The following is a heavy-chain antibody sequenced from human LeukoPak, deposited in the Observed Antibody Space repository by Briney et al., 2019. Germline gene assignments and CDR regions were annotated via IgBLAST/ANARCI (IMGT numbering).Heavy chain of an antibody. J-gene: IGHJ4*02. V-gene: IGHV4-34*01. Sequence: PSETLSLTCAVYGGSFSGYYWSWIRQPPGKGLEWIGEINHSGSTNYNPSLKSRVTISVDTSKNQFSLKLSSVTAPGPAVYYCSRSRVHYDYVWGSSRPIDYWGQGTLVTVSS. D-gene: IGHD3-16*01. CDR1: GGSFSGYY. CDR2: INHSGST. CDR3: SRSRVHYDYVWGSSRPIDY.